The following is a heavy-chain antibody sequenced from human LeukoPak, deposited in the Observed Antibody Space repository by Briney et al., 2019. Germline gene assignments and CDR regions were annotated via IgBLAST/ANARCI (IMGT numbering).Heavy chain of an antibody. Sequence: GGSLRLSCAASGFTFSSYSMNWVRQAPGRGLEWVSSISSSSSYIYYADSVKGRFTISRDNAKNSLYLQMNSLRAEDTAVYYCARALYYDFWSGYSYYFDYWGQGTLVTVSS. CDR2: ISSSSSYI. D-gene: IGHD3-3*01. V-gene: IGHV3-21*01. CDR3: ARALYYDFWSGYSYYFDY. J-gene: IGHJ4*02. CDR1: GFTFSSYS.